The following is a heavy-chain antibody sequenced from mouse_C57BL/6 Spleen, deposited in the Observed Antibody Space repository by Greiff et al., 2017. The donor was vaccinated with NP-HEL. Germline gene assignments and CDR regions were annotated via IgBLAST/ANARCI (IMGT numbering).Heavy chain of an antibody. CDR3: ARRESCYSNQYYFDY. D-gene: IGHD2-5*01. CDR1: GYTFTDYN. V-gene: IGHV1-18*01. J-gene: IGHJ2*01. Sequence: EVQLQQSGPELVKPGASVKIPCKASGYTFTDYNMDWVKQSHGKSLEWIGDINPNNGGTIYNQKFKGKSTLTVDKSSSTAYMELRSLTSEDTAVYYCARRESCYSNQYYFDYLGQGTTLTVSS. CDR2: INPNNGGT.